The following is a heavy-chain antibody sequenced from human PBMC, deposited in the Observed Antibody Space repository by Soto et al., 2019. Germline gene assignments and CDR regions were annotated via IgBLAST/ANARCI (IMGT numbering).Heavy chain of an antibody. CDR2: IGTAGDT. Sequence: GGSLRLSCAASGFTFSSYDMHWVRQATGKGLEWVSAIGTAGDTYYPGSVKGRFTISRENAKNSLYLQMNSLRAVDTAVYYCARAGQLVEAGSFNIWGQGTMVTVSS. CDR1: GFTFSSYD. J-gene: IGHJ3*02. V-gene: IGHV3-13*01. D-gene: IGHD6-6*01. CDR3: ARAGQLVEAGSFNI.